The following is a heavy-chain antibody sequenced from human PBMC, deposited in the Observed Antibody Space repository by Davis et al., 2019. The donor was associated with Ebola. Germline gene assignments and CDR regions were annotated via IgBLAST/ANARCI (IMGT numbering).Heavy chain of an antibody. CDR1: GYGFTNYW. D-gene: IGHD2-2*01. CDR2: IFPDDSDA. J-gene: IGHJ4*02. Sequence: PGGSLRLSCKGSGYGFTNYWIGWVRQMPGKGLEWMGFIFPDDSDATYSPSFQGQVTFSVDKSIRPAYLHWNSLKASDTATYYCARQGTTSWDSWGQGTLVTVSS. CDR3: ARQGTTSWDS. V-gene: IGHV5-51*01.